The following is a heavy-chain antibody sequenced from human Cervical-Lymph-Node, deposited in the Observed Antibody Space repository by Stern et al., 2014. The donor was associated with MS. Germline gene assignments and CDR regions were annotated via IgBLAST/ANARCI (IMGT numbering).Heavy chain of an antibody. V-gene: IGHV1-69*01. CDR3: ARDGPSSGGNYYYGMDV. Sequence: QVQLVQSRAEVKKPVASVKVSCKASGGTFSSYAISWVRQAPGQGLEWMGGRIPIFGTANYAQKFQGRVTITADESTSTAYMELSSLRSEDTAVYYCARDGPSSGGNYYYGMDVWGQGTTVTVSS. D-gene: IGHD2-15*01. CDR1: GGTFSSYA. CDR2: RIPIFGTA. J-gene: IGHJ6*02.